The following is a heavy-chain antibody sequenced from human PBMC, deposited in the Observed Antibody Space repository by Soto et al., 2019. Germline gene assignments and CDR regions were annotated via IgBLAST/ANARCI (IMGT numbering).Heavy chain of an antibody. D-gene: IGHD6-25*01. CDR3: ARAYPTPSANMDV. V-gene: IGHV1-18*01. Sequence: GAPMKGPCKASGYTFNTYGLSWVGQAPGQGLEWMGWIRAYNRNTNYAQKLQGTVTMTTDTSTSPAYMELRSLRSDDTAVYYCARAYPTPSANMDVWGKGTTVTVSS. J-gene: IGHJ6*03. CDR1: GYTFNTYG. CDR2: IRAYNRNT.